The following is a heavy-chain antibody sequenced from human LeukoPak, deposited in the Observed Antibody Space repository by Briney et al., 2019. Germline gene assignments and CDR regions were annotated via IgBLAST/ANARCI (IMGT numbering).Heavy chain of an antibody. D-gene: IGHD5-12*01. CDR2: INHSGGT. V-gene: IGHV4-34*01. Sequence: PSETLSLTCAVSGGSFSGYSWSWIRQPPGKGLEWIGEINHSGGTNFNPSLKSRAILSVDTSKNQLSLKLSSVTAADTAVYYCAREEGGYDYWYFDLWGRGTLVTVSS. CDR1: GGSFSGYS. J-gene: IGHJ2*01. CDR3: AREEGGYDYWYFDL.